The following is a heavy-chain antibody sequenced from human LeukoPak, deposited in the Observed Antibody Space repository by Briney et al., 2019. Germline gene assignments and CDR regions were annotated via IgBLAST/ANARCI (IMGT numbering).Heavy chain of an antibody. CDR2: ISYDGSNK. CDR3: AKGAMGLDY. J-gene: IGHJ4*02. V-gene: IGHV3-30*18. CDR1: GFTFSSYG. Sequence: GGSLGLSCAASGFTFSSYGMHWVRQAPGKGLEWVAVISYDGSNKYYADSVKGRFTISRDNSKNTLYLQMNSLRAEDTAVYYCAKGAMGLDYWGQGTLVTVSS.